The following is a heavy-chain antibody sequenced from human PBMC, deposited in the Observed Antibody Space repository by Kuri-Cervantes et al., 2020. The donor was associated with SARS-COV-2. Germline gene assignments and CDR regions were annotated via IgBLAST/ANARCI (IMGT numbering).Heavy chain of an antibody. J-gene: IGHJ4*02. CDR3: ARAFCSSTSCYYFDH. CDR1: GYTFTSYG. V-gene: IGHV1-18*01. CDR2: ISAYNGNT. Sequence: ASVKVSCKASGYTFTSYGISWVRQAPGQGLEWMGWISAYNGNTNYAQKLQGRVTMTTDTSTSTAYMELRSLRSDDTAVYYCARAFCSSTSCYYFDHWGQGTLVTVSS. D-gene: IGHD2-2*01.